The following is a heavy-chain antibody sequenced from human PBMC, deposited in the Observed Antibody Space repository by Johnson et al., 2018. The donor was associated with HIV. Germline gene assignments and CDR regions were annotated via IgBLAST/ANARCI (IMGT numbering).Heavy chain of an antibody. CDR2: IAYDGSKK. D-gene: IGHD6-25*01. CDR3: ARVGAAGVDAFDI. Sequence: QVQLVESGGGVVQPGKSLRLSCAASGFTFSSYAIHWVRQAPGKGLEWVAIIAYDGSKKYYADSVKGRFTISRDNSKNTLYLQMNSLRAEDTAVYYCARVGAAGVDAFDIWGQGTMVTVSS. CDR1: GFTFSSYA. V-gene: IGHV3-30*03. J-gene: IGHJ3*02.